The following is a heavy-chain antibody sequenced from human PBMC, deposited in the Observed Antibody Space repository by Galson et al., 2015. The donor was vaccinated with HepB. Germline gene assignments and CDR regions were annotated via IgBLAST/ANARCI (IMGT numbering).Heavy chain of an antibody. V-gene: IGHV4-4*07. CDR3: ARVGRDPDNSSWYYFDY. D-gene: IGHD6-13*01. CDR2: IYTSGST. Sequence: SETLSLTCTVSGGSISSSNWWSWIRQPAGKGLEWIGRIYTSGSTNYNPSLKSRVTISVDTSKNQFSLKLSSVTAADTAVYYCARVGRDPDNSSWYYFDYWGQGTLVTVSS. CDR1: GGSISSSNW. J-gene: IGHJ4*02.